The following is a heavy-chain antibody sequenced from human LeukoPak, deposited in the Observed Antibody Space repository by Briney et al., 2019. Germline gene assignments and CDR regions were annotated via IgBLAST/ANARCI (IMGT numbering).Heavy chain of an antibody. J-gene: IGHJ5*02. Sequence: PGGSLRLSCAASGFTFSSYAMSWVRQAPGEGLEWVSAISGSGGSTYYADSVKGRFTISRDNSKNTLYLQMNSLRAEDTAVYYCAKVRNYYDILTGYTFRWFDPWGQGTLVTVSS. CDR3: AKVRNYYDILTGYTFRWFDP. V-gene: IGHV3-23*01. CDR1: GFTFSSYA. D-gene: IGHD3-9*01. CDR2: ISGSGGST.